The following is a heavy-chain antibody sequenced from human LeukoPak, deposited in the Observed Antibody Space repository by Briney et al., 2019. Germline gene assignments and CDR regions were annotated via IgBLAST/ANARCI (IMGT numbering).Heavy chain of an antibody. CDR2: IRYDGSNK. D-gene: IGHD1-26*01. Sequence: GGSLRLSCAASGFTVSSNYMSWVRQAPGKGLEWVAFIRYDGSNKYYADSVKGRFTISRDNSKNTLYLQMNSLRAEDTAVYYCAKDKLPRYWGQGTLVTVSS. CDR3: AKDKLPRY. CDR1: GFTVSSNY. J-gene: IGHJ4*02. V-gene: IGHV3-30*02.